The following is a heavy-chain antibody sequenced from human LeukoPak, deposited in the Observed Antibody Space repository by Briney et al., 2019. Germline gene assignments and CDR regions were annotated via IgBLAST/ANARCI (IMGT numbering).Heavy chain of an antibody. CDR3: ARGAYSNYLSVGY. CDR1: GGSIPSYY. Sequence: PSETLSLTCAISGGSIPSYYWSWIRQTPGKGLEWIGCLLYSGSTNYNPSLKSRVTMSIDTSKNQFSLKLRSVTAADTAVYYCARGAYSNYLSVGYWGQGILVTVSS. D-gene: IGHD4-11*01. J-gene: IGHJ4*02. V-gene: IGHV4-59*01. CDR2: LLYSGST.